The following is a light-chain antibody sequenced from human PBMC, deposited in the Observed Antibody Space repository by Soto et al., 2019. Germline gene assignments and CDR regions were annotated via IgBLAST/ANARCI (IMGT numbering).Light chain of an antibody. CDR3: SSYACISTYV. CDR2: EVS. CDR1: SSDVGGYDY. J-gene: IGLJ1*01. V-gene: IGLV2-8*01. Sequence: QSVLTQPPSASGTPGQSVTISCTGTSSDVGGYDYVSWYQQHPGNAPKLMIYEVSKRPSGVPDRFSGSKSGNTASLTVSGRQAEDEADYYCSSYACISTYVFGTGTNVTVL.